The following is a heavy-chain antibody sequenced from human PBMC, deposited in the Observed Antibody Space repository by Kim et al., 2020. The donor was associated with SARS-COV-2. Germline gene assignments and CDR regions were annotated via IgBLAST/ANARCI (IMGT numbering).Heavy chain of an antibody. CDR3: TTEGGRKPYYYGSGSYYNVLYYFDY. D-gene: IGHD3-10*01. Sequence: GGSLRLSCAASGFTFSNAWMSWVRQAPGKGLEWVGRIKSKTDGGTTDYAAPVKGRFTISRDDSKNTLYLQMNSLKTEDTAVYYCTTEGGRKPYYYGSGSYYNVLYYFDYWGQGTLVTVSS. V-gene: IGHV3-15*01. CDR2: IKSKTDGGTT. CDR1: GFTFSNAW. J-gene: IGHJ4*02.